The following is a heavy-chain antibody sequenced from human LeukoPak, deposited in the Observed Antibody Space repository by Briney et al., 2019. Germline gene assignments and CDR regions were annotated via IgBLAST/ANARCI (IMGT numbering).Heavy chain of an antibody. J-gene: IGHJ4*02. V-gene: IGHV3-48*03. CDR1: GFTFSSYE. CDR3: ARDKAYGDNIDY. D-gene: IGHD4-17*01. Sequence: GGSLRLSCAASGFTFSSYEMNWVRQAPGKGLEWVSYISSSGGTIYYADSVKGRFTISRDNAKNSLYLQMNSLRAEDTAVYYCARDKAYGDNIDYWGQGTLVTVSS. CDR2: ISSSGGTI.